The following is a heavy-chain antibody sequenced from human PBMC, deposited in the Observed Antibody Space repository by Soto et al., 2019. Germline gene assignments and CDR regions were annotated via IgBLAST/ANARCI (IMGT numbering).Heavy chain of an antibody. CDR2: IYYSGGT. J-gene: IGHJ5*02. CDR3: ARDYVSSSWHMNWFDP. D-gene: IGHD6-13*01. CDR1: GGSISSYY. Sequence: SETLSLTCTVSGGSISSYYWSWIRQPPGKGLEWIGYIYYSGGTNYNPSLKSRVTISVDTSKNQFSLKLSSVTAADTAVYYCARDYVSSSWHMNWFDPWGQGTLVTVSS. V-gene: IGHV4-59*01.